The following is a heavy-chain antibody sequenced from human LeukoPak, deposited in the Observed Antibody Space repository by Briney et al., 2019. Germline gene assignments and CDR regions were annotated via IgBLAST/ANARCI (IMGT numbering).Heavy chain of an antibody. CDR1: GFTFSSYW. J-gene: IGHJ4*02. Sequence: GGSLRLSCAASGFTFSSYWMHWVRQAPGKGLVWVSRINSDGSSTSYADSVKGRFTISRDNAKNTLYLQMNSLRADDTAVYYCAKSHTYYFDSSGYYADYWGQGTLVTVSS. D-gene: IGHD3-22*01. CDR2: INSDGSST. V-gene: IGHV3-74*01. CDR3: AKSHTYYFDSSGYYADY.